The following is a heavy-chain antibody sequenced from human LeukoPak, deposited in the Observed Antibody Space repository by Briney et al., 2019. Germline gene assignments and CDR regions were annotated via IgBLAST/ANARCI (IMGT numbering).Heavy chain of an antibody. J-gene: IGHJ4*02. Sequence: GGSLRLSCAASGFTFSSYAMSWVRRTPGTGLEWVSSISSSGRDTYYADSVKGRFTISRDNSQNALYLQMSSLRAEDTAVYYCAKRDRPCSGDCSAPYYFDYWGQGTLVTVSS. D-gene: IGHD2-21*02. V-gene: IGHV3-23*01. CDR2: ISSSGRDT. CDR3: AKRDRPCSGDCSAPYYFDY. CDR1: GFTFSSYA.